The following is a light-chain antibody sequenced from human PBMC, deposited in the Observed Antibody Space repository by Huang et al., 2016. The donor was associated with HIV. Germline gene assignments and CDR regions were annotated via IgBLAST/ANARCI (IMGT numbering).Light chain of an antibody. CDR3: QQYNSYPLT. V-gene: IGKV1-5*03. CDR2: KAS. J-gene: IGKJ4*01. CDR1: QSISSW. Sequence: DIQMTQSPSTLSASVGDRVTITCRASQSISSWLAWYQQKPGKAPKLLIDKASNLESGVPSRLSGSGSGTEFTLTISSLQPDDFATYCCQQYNSYPLTFGGGTKVQIK.